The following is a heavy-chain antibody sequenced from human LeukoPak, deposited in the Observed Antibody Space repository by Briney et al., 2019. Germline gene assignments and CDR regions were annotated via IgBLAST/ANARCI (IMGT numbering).Heavy chain of an antibody. J-gene: IGHJ4*02. D-gene: IGHD4-23*01. Sequence: GESLRLSCAASGFTFSSYSMNWVRQAPEKGLEWVASISSSSSYIYYADSVTGRFTISRDNAKKSLYLQMTRLRAEDTAVYSCARGGKGDFGDYWGQGTLVTVSS. CDR3: ARGGKGDFGDY. V-gene: IGHV3-21*01. CDR1: GFTFSSYS. CDR2: ISSSSSYI.